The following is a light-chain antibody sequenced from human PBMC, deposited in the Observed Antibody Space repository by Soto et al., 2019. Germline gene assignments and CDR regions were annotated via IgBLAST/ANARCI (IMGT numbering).Light chain of an antibody. J-gene: IGLJ2*01. Sequence: QSVLTQPPSVSGAPGQRVTIPCTGSSSNIGSYYDVHWYQQLPGTVPKLLIYGDNNRPSGVPDRFSGSKSGTSASLAITGLQAEDEADYCCQSYESSLRHVVFGGGTTLTVL. V-gene: IGLV1-40*01. CDR2: GDN. CDR3: QSYESSLRHVV. CDR1: SSNIGSYYD.